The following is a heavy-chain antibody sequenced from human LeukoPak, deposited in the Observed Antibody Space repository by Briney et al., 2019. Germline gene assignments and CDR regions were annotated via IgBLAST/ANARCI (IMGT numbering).Heavy chain of an antibody. D-gene: IGHD3-9*01. J-gene: IGHJ4*02. V-gene: IGHV1-46*01. CDR1: GYTFTSYY. Sequence: ASVKVSCKASGYTFTSYYMHWVRQAPGQGLEWMGIINPSGGSTSYAQKFQGRVTMTRDTSTSTVYMELSSLRSEDTAVYYCARGDYDILTGYGKGSYIDYWGQGTLVTVSS. CDR3: ARGDYDILTGYGKGSYIDY. CDR2: INPSGGST.